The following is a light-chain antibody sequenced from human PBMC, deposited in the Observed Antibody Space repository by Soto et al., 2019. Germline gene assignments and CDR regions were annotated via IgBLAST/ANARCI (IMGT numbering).Light chain of an antibody. CDR2: GAS. Sequence: EVVLTQSPGTLSLSAGQRATLSCRASQSVSSSYFDWYQQRPGQAPMLLIYGASPRADGIPDGVRGSGSGTDFTLSISRQEPEDFAVYYCQQYGSSPNTFGQGTKLEIK. CDR1: QSVSSSY. J-gene: IGKJ2*01. V-gene: IGKV3-20*01. CDR3: QQYGSSPNT.